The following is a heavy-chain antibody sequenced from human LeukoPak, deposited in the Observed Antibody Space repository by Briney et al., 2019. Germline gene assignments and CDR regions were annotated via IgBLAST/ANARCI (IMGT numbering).Heavy chain of an antibody. J-gene: IGHJ3*02. D-gene: IGHD3-22*01. V-gene: IGHV4-34*01. Sequence: SETLSLTCAVYGGSFSGYYWSWIRQPPGKGLEWIGEINHSGSTNYNPSLKSRVTISVDTSKNQFSLKLSSVTAADTAVYYCARLVVVTTDAFDIWGQGTMVTVSS. CDR2: INHSGST. CDR1: GGSFSGYY. CDR3: ARLVVVTTDAFDI.